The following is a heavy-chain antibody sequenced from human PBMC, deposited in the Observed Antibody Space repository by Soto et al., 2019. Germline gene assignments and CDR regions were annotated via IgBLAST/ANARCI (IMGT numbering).Heavy chain of an antibody. D-gene: IGHD3-22*01. Sequence: GASVKVSCKASGYTFTSYAMHWVRQAPGQGLEWMGWISAYNGNTNYAQKLQGRVTMTTDTSTSTAYMELSSLRSEDTAVYYCARVYDYYDSSGFRPPQNSWGQGTLVTVSS. J-gene: IGHJ5*02. V-gene: IGHV1-18*01. CDR1: GYTFTSYA. CDR2: ISAYNGNT. CDR3: ARVYDYYDSSGFRPPQNS.